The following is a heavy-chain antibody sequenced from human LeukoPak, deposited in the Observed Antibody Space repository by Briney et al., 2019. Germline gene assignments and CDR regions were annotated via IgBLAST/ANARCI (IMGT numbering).Heavy chain of an antibody. CDR2: ISAHQNNT. CDR3: ARDGSITGPFLDAFDI. CDR1: GYSFTNYD. D-gene: IGHD1-20*01. Sequence: ASVKVSCKTSGYSFTNYDISWVRQAPGRGLERMGWISAHQNNTTYAQKFQGRVTMTTDTSTNTAYMELRSLTSDDTAVYYCARDGSITGPFLDAFDIWGLGTMVTVSS. V-gene: IGHV1-18*01. J-gene: IGHJ3*02.